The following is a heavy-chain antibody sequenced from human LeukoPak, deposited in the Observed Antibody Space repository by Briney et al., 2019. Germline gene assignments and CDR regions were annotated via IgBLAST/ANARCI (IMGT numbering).Heavy chain of an antibody. J-gene: IGHJ4*02. V-gene: IGHV3-23*01. D-gene: IGHD4-17*01. CDR1: GFTFNNYA. CDR3: AKGTLGDYRAGPDY. CDR2: ISGSGYST. Sequence: GGSLRLSCVASGFTFNNYAMTWVRQAPGKGLEWVSAISGSGYSTYYADSVKGRFTISRDNSKNSLYLQMNSLRAEDTALYYCAKGTLGDYRAGPDYWGRGTLVTVSS.